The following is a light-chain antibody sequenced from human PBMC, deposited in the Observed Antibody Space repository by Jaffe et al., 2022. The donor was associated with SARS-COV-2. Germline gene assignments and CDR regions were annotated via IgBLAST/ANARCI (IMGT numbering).Light chain of an antibody. CDR3: QQYNIWPRA. Sequence: EIVMTQSPATLSVSPGEAATLSCRASQGVSINLAWYQQKPGQAPRLLIYGASTRATGIPARFSGSGSGTEFTLTISSLQSEDFAVYYCQQYNIWPRAFGQGTKVEIK. CDR2: GAS. J-gene: IGKJ1*01. V-gene: IGKV3-15*01. CDR1: QGVSIN.